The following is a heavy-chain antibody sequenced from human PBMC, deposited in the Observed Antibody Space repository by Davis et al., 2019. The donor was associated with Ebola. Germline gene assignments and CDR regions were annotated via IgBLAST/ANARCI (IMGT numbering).Heavy chain of an antibody. CDR2: INPKRGGT. V-gene: IGHV1-2*06. Sequence: ASVKVSCKASGYTFTAYYLHWVRQAPGEGLEWMGRINPKRGGTDLAQKFQGRITMTRDTSISTAYIELSGLTSDDTSVYYCARGGTATRSGPLLHFYHPMDVWGQGTTVTVSS. D-gene: IGHD2-15*01. J-gene: IGHJ6*02. CDR1: GYTFTAYY. CDR3: ARGGTATRSGPLLHFYHPMDV.